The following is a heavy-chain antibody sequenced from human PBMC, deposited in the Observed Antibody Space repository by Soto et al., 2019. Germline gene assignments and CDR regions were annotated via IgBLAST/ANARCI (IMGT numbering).Heavy chain of an antibody. V-gene: IGHV1-2*02. Sequence: ASVKVSCKASGYTFTGYYMHWVRQAPGQGLEWMGWINPNSGGTNYAQKFQGRVTMTRDTSISTAYMELSRLRSDDTAVYYCARDNISALRNRTGFDPWGQGTLVTVSS. J-gene: IGHJ5*02. D-gene: IGHD1-1*01. CDR1: GYTFTGYY. CDR3: ARDNISALRNRTGFDP. CDR2: INPNSGGT.